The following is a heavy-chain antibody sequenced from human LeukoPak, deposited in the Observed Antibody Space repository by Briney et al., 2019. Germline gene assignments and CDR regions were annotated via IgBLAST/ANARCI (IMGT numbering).Heavy chain of an antibody. CDR1: GYTFTGYY. J-gene: IGHJ1*01. Sequence: GASVKVSCKASGYTFTGYYMHWLRQAPGQGLEWMGWINPNSDGTNYAQKFQGRVTMPRETSISTAYMELSRLRSDDTAVYYCARGGYSSSWYPRAEYFQHWGQGTLVTVSS. CDR2: INPNSDGT. D-gene: IGHD6-13*01. V-gene: IGHV1-2*02. CDR3: ARGGYSSSWYPRAEYFQH.